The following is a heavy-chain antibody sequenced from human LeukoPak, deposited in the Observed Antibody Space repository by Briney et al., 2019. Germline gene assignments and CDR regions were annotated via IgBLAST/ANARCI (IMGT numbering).Heavy chain of an antibody. CDR1: GFTFSSYG. J-gene: IGHJ6*03. CDR3: AKDGLSTVVTLRDYYYYFMDV. CDR2: ISYDGSNK. Sequence: TGGSLRLSCAASGFTFSSYGMHWVRQAPGKGLEWVAVISYDGSNKYYADSVKGRFTISRDNSKNTLYLQMNSLRAEDTAVYYCAKDGLSTVVTLRDYYYYFMDVWGKGTTVTISS. D-gene: IGHD4-23*01. V-gene: IGHV3-30*18.